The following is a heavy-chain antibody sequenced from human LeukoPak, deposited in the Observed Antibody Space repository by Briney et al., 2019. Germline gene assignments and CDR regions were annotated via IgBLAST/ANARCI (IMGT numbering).Heavy chain of an antibody. CDR2: IYYSGST. V-gene: IGHV4-59*08. Sequence: SETLSLTCTVSGGSISSYYWSWIRQPPGKGLEWIGYIYYSGSTNYNPSLKSLVTMSVDTSKNQFSLKLSSVTAADTAVYYCAATTAWTYYYDSSGYGYFDLWGRGTLVTVSS. CDR1: GGSISSYY. CDR3: AATTAWTYYYDSSGYGYFDL. J-gene: IGHJ2*01. D-gene: IGHD3-22*01.